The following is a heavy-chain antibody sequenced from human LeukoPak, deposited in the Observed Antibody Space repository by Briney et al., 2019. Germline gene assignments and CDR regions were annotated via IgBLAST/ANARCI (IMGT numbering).Heavy chain of an antibody. CDR3: ARDYYDILTGYYNFDY. Sequence: ASVKVSCKASGYTFTSYGISWVRQDPGQGLEWMGWISAYNGNTNYAQKLQGRVTMTTDTSTSTVYMELRSLKSDDTAVYYCARDYYDILTGYYNFDYWGQGTLVTVSS. V-gene: IGHV1-18*01. CDR2: ISAYNGNT. CDR1: GYTFTSYG. D-gene: IGHD3-9*01. J-gene: IGHJ4*02.